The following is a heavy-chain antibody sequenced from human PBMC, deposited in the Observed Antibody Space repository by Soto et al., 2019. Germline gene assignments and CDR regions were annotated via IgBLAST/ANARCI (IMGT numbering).Heavy chain of an antibody. CDR1: GYTFTSYF. CDR2: INPGGGTT. J-gene: IGHJ4*02. D-gene: IGHD6-6*01. V-gene: IGHV1-46*01. Sequence: WASVKVSCKASGYTFTSYFIHWVRQAPGQGLDWMGVINPGGGTTSNAQKFQGRLTMTRDMSTSTVYMELSSLRSDDTAMYYCARSFTNSSPQDYWGQGTLVTVSS. CDR3: ARSFTNSSPQDY.